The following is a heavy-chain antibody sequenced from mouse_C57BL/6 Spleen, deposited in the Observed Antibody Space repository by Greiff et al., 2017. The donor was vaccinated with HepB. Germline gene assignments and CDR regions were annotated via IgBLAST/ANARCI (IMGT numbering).Heavy chain of an antibody. CDR1: GYTFTSYW. CDR3: ARNGYDAMDY. Sequence: QVQLQQPGAELVMPGASVKLSCKASGYTFTSYWMHWVKQRPGQGLEWIGEIDPSDSYTNYNQKFKGKSTLTVDKSSSTAYMQLSSLTSEDSAVYYCARNGYDAMDYGGQGTSVTVSS. J-gene: IGHJ4*01. CDR2: IDPSDSYT. V-gene: IGHV1-69*01.